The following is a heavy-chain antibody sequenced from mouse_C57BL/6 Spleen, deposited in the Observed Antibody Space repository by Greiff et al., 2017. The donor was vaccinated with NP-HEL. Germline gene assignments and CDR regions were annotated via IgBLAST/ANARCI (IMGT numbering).Heavy chain of an antibody. CDR1: GYTFTSYW. CDR3: ARRTFTTEGGFAY. Sequence: QVQLQQPGAELVKPGASVKLSCKASGYTFTSYWTHWVKQRPGQGLEWIGMIHPNSGSTNYNEKFKSKATLTVDKSSSTAYMQLSSLTSEDSAVYYCARRTFTTEGGFAYWGQGTLVTVSA. V-gene: IGHV1-64*01. CDR2: IHPNSGST. D-gene: IGHD1-1*01. J-gene: IGHJ3*01.